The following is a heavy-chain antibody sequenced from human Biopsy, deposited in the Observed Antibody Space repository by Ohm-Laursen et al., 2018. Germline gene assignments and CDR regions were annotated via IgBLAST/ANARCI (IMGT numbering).Heavy chain of an antibody. J-gene: IGHJ4*02. CDR1: GYTFTNYG. D-gene: IGHD3-3*01. CDR2: ISPYNGDT. V-gene: IGHV1-18*01. CDR3: ARDRWPHVTLLGLVVFDF. Sequence: GSSVKVSCKASGYTFTNYGISWVRQAPGQGLEWMGWISPYNGDTDYTQKLQGRVTMTTDTSTSTAYMDLRSLRSDDTAVYYRARDRWPHVTLLGLVVFDFWGQGTLVIVSS.